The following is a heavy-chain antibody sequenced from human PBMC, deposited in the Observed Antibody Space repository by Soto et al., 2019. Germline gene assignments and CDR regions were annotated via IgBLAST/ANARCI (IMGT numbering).Heavy chain of an antibody. CDR2: IHYGGRT. V-gene: IGHV4-59*01. D-gene: IGHD3-3*01. CDR3: SRCPYGVMESYFDY. CDR1: GGSIGDFC. J-gene: IGHJ4*02. Sequence: SETLSLTCTVSGGSIGDFCWNWIRQPPGKGLEWLGYIHYGGRTNYSPSFKSRVTISVDTSKNQFSLTLGSVTAADTAVYYCSRCPYGVMESYFDYWGRGTLVTVSS.